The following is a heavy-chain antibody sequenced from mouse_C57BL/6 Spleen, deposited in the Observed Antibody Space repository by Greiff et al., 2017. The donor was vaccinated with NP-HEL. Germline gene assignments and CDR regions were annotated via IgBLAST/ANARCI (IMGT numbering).Heavy chain of an antibody. V-gene: IGHV1-81*01. D-gene: IGHD1-1*01. J-gene: IGHJ2*01. CDR2: IYPRSGNT. CDR1: GYTFTSYG. Sequence: QVQLQQSGAELARPGASVKLSCKASGYTFTSYGISWVKQRTGQGLEWIGEIYPRSGNTYYNEKFKGKATLTANKSSSTAYMELRRLTSEDSAVYVCARVLYYGSSPYFDYWGQGTTLTVSS. CDR3: ARVLYYGSSPYFDY.